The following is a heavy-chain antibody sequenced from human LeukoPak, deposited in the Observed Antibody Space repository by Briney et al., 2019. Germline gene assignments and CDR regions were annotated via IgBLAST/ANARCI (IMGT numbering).Heavy chain of an antibody. CDR1: GFTFSSYW. J-gene: IGHJ4*02. CDR2: ISPDGSTT. V-gene: IGHV3-74*01. Sequence: PGGSLRLSCAASGFTFSSYWMHWVRQAPGKGLVWVSRISPDGSTTGHADSVKGRFTTSRDSAKNTLFLQMNSLRAEDTAVYYCTRDFDFSSAIWGQGTLVTVSS. CDR3: TRDFDFSSAI. D-gene: IGHD3-3*01.